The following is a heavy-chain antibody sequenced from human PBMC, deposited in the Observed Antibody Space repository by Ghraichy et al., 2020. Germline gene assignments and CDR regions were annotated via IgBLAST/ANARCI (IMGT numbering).Heavy chain of an antibody. D-gene: IGHD7-27*01. CDR2: SSSSGDTK. CDR1: ESSFSDFY. Sequence: GGSLRLSCTASESSFSDFYMSWIRQAPGKGLEWISYSSSSGDTKYYADSVRGRFAISRDNARNSLYLQMNNLGADDTAIYFCARGADKGWGNYFDHWGRGTLVTVSS. J-gene: IGHJ4*02. V-gene: IGHV3-11*01. CDR3: ARGADKGWGNYFDH.